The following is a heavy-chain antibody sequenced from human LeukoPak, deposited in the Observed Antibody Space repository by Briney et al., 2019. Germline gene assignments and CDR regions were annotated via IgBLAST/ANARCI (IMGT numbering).Heavy chain of an antibody. J-gene: IGHJ4*02. CDR1: GFPPHRPP. V-gene: IGHV3-23*01. CDR2: ISGSAGST. D-gene: IGHD3-10*01. CDR3: ATTPGNYGRGFDY. Sequence: RLSSPTSGFPPHRPPTSWVRHAPRKRLHHVSAISGSAGSTYYADSVKGRFTISRDNSKNTLYLQMNSLRAEDTAVYYCATTPGNYGRGFDYWGQGTLVTVSS.